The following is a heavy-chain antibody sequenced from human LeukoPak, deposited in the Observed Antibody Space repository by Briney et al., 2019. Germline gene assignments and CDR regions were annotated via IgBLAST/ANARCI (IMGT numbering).Heavy chain of an antibody. J-gene: IGHJ4*02. CDR2: INHSGST. Sequence: PSETLSLTCAVYGGSFSGYYWSWIRQPPGKGLEWIGEINHSGSTNYNASLKSRVTISVDTSKNQLSLKLSSVTAADTAVYYCARHGTISSESYFDYWGQGALVTVSS. D-gene: IGHD1-14*01. CDR1: GGSFSGYY. V-gene: IGHV4-34*01. CDR3: ARHGTISSESYFDY.